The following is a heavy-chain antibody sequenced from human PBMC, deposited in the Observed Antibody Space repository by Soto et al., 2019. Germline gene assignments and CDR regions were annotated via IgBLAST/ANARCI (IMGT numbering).Heavy chain of an antibody. CDR3: AKDRSGGSYYLFDY. CDR2: IRDDGSNK. J-gene: IGHJ4*02. V-gene: IGHV3-33*06. Sequence: QVQLVESGGGVVQPGRSLRLSCAASGFSFSSYGMHWVRQAPGKGLEWVAVIRDDGSNKYYADSVKGRFTISRDNSKYTLYLQMNSLSPEDTAMYYCAKDRSGGSYYLFDYWGQGTLVTVSS. CDR1: GFSFSSYG. D-gene: IGHD1-26*01.